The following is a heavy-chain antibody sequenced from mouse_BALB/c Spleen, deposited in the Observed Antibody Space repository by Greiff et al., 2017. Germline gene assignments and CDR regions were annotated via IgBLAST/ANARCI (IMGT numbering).Heavy chain of an antibody. CDR3: ARGTTAKNWYFDV. J-gene: IGHJ1*01. CDR2: ISCYNGAT. D-gene: IGHD1-2*01. Sequence: LVKTGASVKISCKASGYSFTGYYMHWVKQSHGKSLEWIGYISCYNGATSYNQKFKGKATFTVDTSSSTAYMQFNSLTSEDSAVYYCARGTTAKNWYFDVWGAGTTVTVSS. CDR1: GYSFTGYY. V-gene: IGHV1S34*01.